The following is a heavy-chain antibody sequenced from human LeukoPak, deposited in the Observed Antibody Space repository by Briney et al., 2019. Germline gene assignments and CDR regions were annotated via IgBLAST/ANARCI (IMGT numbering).Heavy chain of an antibody. V-gene: IGHV3-21*01. CDR1: GFTFSSYS. CDR2: ISSSSSYI. CDR3: ARDPPGV. Sequence: GGSLRLSCAASGFTFSSYSMNWVRQAPGKGLEWVSSISSSSSYIYYAESVKGRFTISRDNAKNSLYPQMNSLRAEDTAVYYCARDPPGVWGQGTTVTVSS. J-gene: IGHJ6*02. D-gene: IGHD2-2*01.